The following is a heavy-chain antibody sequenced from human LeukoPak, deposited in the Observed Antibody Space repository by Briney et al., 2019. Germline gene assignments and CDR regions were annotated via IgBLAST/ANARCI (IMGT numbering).Heavy chain of an antibody. J-gene: IGHJ4*02. CDR2: ISVSGATV. CDR1: GFAFSDYS. D-gene: IGHD3-22*01. Sequence: PGGTLRLSCSASGFAFSDYSLNWASHAPGKGLEWVSYISVSGATVYYADPVKGRFTISRDNARNSLYLQMNSLRAEDTAVYYCARDSGSYYDRLDCWGQGTLVTVSS. CDR3: ARDSGSYYDRLDC. V-gene: IGHV3-48*01.